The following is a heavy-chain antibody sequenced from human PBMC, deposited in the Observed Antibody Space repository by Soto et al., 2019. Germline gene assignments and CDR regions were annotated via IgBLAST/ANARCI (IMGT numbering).Heavy chain of an antibody. D-gene: IGHD4-17*01. CDR2: IYHSGST. CDR3: ARRYGTLFDY. CDR1: GGSISSGGYS. V-gene: IGHV4-30-2*01. J-gene: IGHJ4*02. Sequence: PSETLSLTCAVSGGSISSGGYSWSWIRQPPGKGLEWIGYIYHSGSTYYNPSLKSRVTISVDTSKNQFSLKLSSVTAADTAVYYCARRYGTLFDYWGQGTLVTVSS.